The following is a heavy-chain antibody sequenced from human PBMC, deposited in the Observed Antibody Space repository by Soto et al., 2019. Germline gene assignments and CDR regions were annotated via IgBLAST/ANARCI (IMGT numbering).Heavy chain of an antibody. J-gene: IGHJ4*02. CDR2: IYYSGST. CDR1: GGSIRSYY. V-gene: IGHV4-59*12. D-gene: IGHD6-13*01. CDR3: ARVYSSSWYVFDY. Sequence: SETLSLTCTVSGGSIRSYYGSWIRQPPGKGLEWIGYIYYSGSTNYNPSLKSRVTISVDNSKNTLYLQMNSLRAEDTAVYYCARVYSSSWYVFDYWGQGTLVTVSS.